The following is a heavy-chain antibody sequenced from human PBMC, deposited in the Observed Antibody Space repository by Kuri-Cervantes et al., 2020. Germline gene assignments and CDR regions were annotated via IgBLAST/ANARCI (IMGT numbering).Heavy chain of an antibody. J-gene: IGHJ6*03. V-gene: IGHV4-38-2*02. D-gene: IGHD2-15*01. CDR2: IYHSGST. Sequence: SETLSLTCTVSGYSISSGYYWGWIRQPPGKGLEWIGSIYHSGSTYYNPSLKSRVTISVDTSKNQLSLKLTSVSAADTAVYFCARAETRWYDYNYYYYMDVWGKGTTVTVSS. CDR3: ARAETRWYDYNYYYYMDV. CDR1: GYSISSGYY.